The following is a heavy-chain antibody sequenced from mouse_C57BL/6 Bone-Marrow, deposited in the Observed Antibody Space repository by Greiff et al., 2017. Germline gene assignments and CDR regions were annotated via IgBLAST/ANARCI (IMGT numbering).Heavy chain of an antibody. CDR3: ARDYYGSLPWFAY. V-gene: IGHV1-52*01. J-gene: IGHJ3*01. CDR2: IDPSDSET. Sequence: QVQLKQPGAELVRPGSSVKLSCKASGYTFTSYWMHWVKQRPIQGLEWIGNIDPSDSETHYNQKFKDKATLTVDKSSSTAYMQLSSLTAEDSAVYYCARDYYGSLPWFAYWGQGTLVTVSA. D-gene: IGHD1-1*01. CDR1: GYTFTSYW.